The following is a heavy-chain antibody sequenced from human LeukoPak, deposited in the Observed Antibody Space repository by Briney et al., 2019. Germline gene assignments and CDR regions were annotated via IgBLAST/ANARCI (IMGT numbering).Heavy chain of an antibody. V-gene: IGHV3-23*01. J-gene: IGHJ6*02. CDR2: ISGSGSTI. D-gene: IGHD5-12*01. Sequence: GGSLRLSCAASGFTFSSYAMSWVRQAPGKGLEWVSAISGSGSTIYYADFVKGRFTISRDNAKNSLYLQMNSLRAEDTAVYYCARYSRGYSPNYYYYYGMDVWGQGTTVTVSS. CDR3: ARYSRGYSPNYYYYYGMDV. CDR1: GFTFSSYA.